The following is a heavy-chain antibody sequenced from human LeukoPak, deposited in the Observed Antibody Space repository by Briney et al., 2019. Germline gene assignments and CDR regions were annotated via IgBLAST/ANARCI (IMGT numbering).Heavy chain of an antibody. Sequence: GGSLRLSCAASGFTFDDYGMSWVRQVPGKGLEWVSGINWNGGSTGNADSVKGRFTISRDNAKNSLYLQMNSLRAEDTAVYYCARADSSGYYYPNYFDYWGQGTLVTVSS. J-gene: IGHJ4*02. CDR3: ARADSSGYYYPNYFDY. D-gene: IGHD3-22*01. CDR1: GFTFDDYG. V-gene: IGHV3-20*04. CDR2: INWNGGST.